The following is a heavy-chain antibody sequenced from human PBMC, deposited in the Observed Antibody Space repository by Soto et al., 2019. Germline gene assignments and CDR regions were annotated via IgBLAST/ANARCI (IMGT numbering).Heavy chain of an antibody. V-gene: IGHV1-69*14. CDR2: IIPIFGTA. Sequence: QVQLVQSGAEVKKPGSSVKVSCKASGGTFSSYAISWVRQAPGQGLEWMGGIIPIFGTANYAQKFQGSVTINGDKPTTTAYMELSSLRSEDTAVYYCARDSLTTVTATGGDDYWGQGTLVTVSS. D-gene: IGHD4-17*01. CDR1: GGTFSSYA. J-gene: IGHJ4*02. CDR3: ARDSLTTVTATGGDDY.